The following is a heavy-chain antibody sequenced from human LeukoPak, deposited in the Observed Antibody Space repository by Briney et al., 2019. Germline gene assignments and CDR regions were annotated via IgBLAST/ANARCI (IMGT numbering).Heavy chain of an antibody. Sequence: PGGSLRLSCAASGFTFSSYAMSWVRQAPGKGLEWVSAISGSGGSTYYAGSVKGRFTISRDNSKNTLYLQMNSLRAEDTAVYYCAKDRGYDPYFDYWGQGTLVTVSS. CDR3: AKDRGYDPYFDY. J-gene: IGHJ4*02. V-gene: IGHV3-23*01. CDR2: ISGSGGST. CDR1: GFTFSSYA. D-gene: IGHD5-12*01.